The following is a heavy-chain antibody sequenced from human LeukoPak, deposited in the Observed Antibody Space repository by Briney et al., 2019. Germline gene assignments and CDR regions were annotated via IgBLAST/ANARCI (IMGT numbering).Heavy chain of an antibody. J-gene: IGHJ6*03. CDR3: TRDDFGIKTDWEDYYYMDV. CDR1: GGSISSYY. Sequence: SETLSLTCTVSGGSISSYYWSWTRQPAGKGLEWIGRIYTSGSTNYNPSLKSRVTISIDTSKNQFSLNLRSVSAADTAVYYCTRDDFGIKTDWEDYYYMDVWGKGTTVTVSS. CDR2: IYTSGST. D-gene: IGHD3-3*01. V-gene: IGHV4-4*07.